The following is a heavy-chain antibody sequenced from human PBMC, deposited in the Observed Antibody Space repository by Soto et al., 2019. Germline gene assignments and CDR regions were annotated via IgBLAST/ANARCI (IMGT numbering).Heavy chain of an antibody. V-gene: IGHV1-69*01. Sequence: QVQLVQSGAEVKKSGSSVKVSCKASRGTFSTYGFSWVRQAPGQGLEWMGAIIPMFGTPDYSEKFRGRVTISADESTSTVYMELSSLRFDDTAMYYCTREIALGPEGLDCWGQGTLVTVSS. CDR2: IIPMFGTP. CDR3: TREIALGPEGLDC. D-gene: IGHD3-16*01. CDR1: RGTFSTYG. J-gene: IGHJ4*02.